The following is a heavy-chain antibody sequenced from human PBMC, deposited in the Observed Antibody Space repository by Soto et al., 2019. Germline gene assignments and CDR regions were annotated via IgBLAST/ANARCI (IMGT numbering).Heavy chain of an antibody. D-gene: IGHD5-12*01. J-gene: IGHJ4*02. Sequence: EVQLVESGGGLVKPGGSLRLSCAASGFTFSSYSMNWVRQAPGKGLEWVSSISSSSSYIYYADSVKGRFTISRDNAKNSLYLQMNSLRAEDTAVYYCARDRRDGYNFDYWGQGTLVTVSS. V-gene: IGHV3-21*01. CDR3: ARDRRDGYNFDY. CDR1: GFTFSSYS. CDR2: ISSSSSYI.